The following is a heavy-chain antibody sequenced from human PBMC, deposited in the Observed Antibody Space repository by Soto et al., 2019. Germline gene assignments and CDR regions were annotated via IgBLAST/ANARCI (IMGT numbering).Heavy chain of an antibody. D-gene: IGHD3-22*01. CDR2: INAGNGNT. V-gene: IGHV1-3*01. J-gene: IGHJ5*02. CDR1: GYTFTSYA. CDR3: ARTYYDSLGGGWIDP. Sequence: ASVKVSCKASGYTFTSYAIHWVRQAPGQRLEWMGWINAGNGNTKYSQKFQGRVTITRDTSASTAYMELSSLRSDDTAVYYCARTYYDSLGGGWIDPRGQGTLVTVSS.